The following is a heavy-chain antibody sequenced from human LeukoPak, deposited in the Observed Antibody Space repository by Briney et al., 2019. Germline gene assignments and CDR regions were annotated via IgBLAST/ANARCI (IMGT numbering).Heavy chain of an antibody. D-gene: IGHD2-21*01. CDR1: GFTFSSYA. CDR3: ARDRSSHMWLQFPDY. CDR2: ISYDGSNK. V-gene: IGHV3-30*04. J-gene: IGHJ4*02. Sequence: PGRSLRLSCAASGFTFSSYAMHWVRQAPGKGLEWVAVISYDGSNKYYADSVKGRFTISRDNSKNTLYLQMNSLRAEDTAVYYCARDRSSHMWLQFPDYWGQGTLVTVSS.